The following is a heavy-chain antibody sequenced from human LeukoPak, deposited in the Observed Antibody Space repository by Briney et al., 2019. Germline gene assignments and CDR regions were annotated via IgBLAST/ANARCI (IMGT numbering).Heavy chain of an antibody. V-gene: IGHV4-39*01. Sequence: SETLSLTCTVSGGSISSSSYYWGWIRQPPGKGLEWIGSIYYSGSTYYNPSLKSRVTISVDTSKNQFSLKLSSVTAADTAVYFCARGSRLGVVEGDAFDIWGQGTMVTVSS. CDR1: GGSISSSSYY. D-gene: IGHD3-3*01. J-gene: IGHJ3*02. CDR3: ARGSRLGVVEGDAFDI. CDR2: IYYSGST.